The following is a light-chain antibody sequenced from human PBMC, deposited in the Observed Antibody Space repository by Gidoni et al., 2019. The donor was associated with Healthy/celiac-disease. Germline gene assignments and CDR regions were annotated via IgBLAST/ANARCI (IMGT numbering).Light chain of an antibody. CDR3: QSYDSSQRV. CDR2: EDN. J-gene: IGLJ3*02. Sequence: NFMLTQPHSVSESPGKTVTISCTGSSGSIASNYVQWYQQRPGSAPTTVIYEDNQRPSGVPDRFSGSIDSSSNSASLTISGLKTEDEADYYCQSYDSSQRVFGGGTKLTVL. CDR1: SGSIASNY. V-gene: IGLV6-57*02.